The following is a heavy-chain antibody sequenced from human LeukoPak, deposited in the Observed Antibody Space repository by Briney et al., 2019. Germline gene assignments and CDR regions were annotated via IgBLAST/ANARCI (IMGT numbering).Heavy chain of an antibody. D-gene: IGHD1-7*01. J-gene: IGHJ6*03. V-gene: IGHV1-8*01. CDR3: ARVEGITGTISDYYYMDV. CDR2: MNPNSGNT. CDR1: GYTFTSYD. Sequence: ASVKVSCKASGYTFTSYDINWVRQATGQGLEWMGWMNPNSGNTGYAQKFQGRVTMTRNTSISTAYMELSSLRSEDTAVYYCARVEGITGTISDYYYMDVWGKGTTVTVSS.